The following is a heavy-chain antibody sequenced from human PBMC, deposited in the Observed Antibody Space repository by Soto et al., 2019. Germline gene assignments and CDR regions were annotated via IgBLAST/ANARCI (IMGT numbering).Heavy chain of an antibody. V-gene: IGHV1-18*01. CDR2: ISTYNGDT. J-gene: IGHJ4*02. CDR1: GYTFTNYG. Sequence: QVQLEQSGGEVNKPGASVKVSCKASGYTFTNYGISWVRQAPGQGLEWMGWISTYNGDTNFAQQYQGRVTMTTDTSTITVDMELRSLRSDDTAVYYCARDLVLVRGVIIPYSYFDYWGQATLVSVSS. D-gene: IGHD3-10*01. CDR3: ARDLVLVRGVIIPYSYFDY.